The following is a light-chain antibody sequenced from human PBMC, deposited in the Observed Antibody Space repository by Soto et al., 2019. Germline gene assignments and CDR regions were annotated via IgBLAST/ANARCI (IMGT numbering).Light chain of an antibody. CDR3: HQYDRSPQT. CDR1: QRVSDTH. V-gene: IGKV3-20*01. CDR2: DAS. Sequence: EIVLTQSPGSLSLSPGESATPSCRASQRVSDTHVAWYQQRPGQAPRLLIYDASRRDIGVPDRFSGSGSGTDFTLTISGLEPADFAVYFCHQYDRSPQTFGQGTKVDI. J-gene: IGKJ1*01.